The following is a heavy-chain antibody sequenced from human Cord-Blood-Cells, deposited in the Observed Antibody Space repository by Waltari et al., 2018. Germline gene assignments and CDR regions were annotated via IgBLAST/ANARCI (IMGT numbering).Heavy chain of an antibody. V-gene: IGHV1-2*02. CDR2: INPSSGGT. CDR3: ARVPQGNWYFDL. Sequence: KPGASVKVSCKASGYTFTGYYMHWVRQAPGQGLEWMGWINPSSGGTNYAQKFQGRVTMTRDTSISTAYMELSRLRSDDTAVYYCARVPQGNWYFDLWGRGTLVTVSS. J-gene: IGHJ2*01. CDR1: GYTFTGYY.